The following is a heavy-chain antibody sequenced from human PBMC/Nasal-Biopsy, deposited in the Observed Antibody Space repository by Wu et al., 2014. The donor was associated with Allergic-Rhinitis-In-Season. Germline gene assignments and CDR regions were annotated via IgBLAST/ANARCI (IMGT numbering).Heavy chain of an antibody. CDR2: SKTDGGTT. V-gene: IGHV3-15*01. CDR3: TTTFYDVLAGSNVMY. Sequence: SKTDGGTTDHAAPVKGRFTISRDDSRHTLYLQMNSLKSDDTAMYYCTTTFYDVLAGSNVMYWGQGTLVTVSS. D-gene: IGHD3-9*01. J-gene: IGHJ4*02.